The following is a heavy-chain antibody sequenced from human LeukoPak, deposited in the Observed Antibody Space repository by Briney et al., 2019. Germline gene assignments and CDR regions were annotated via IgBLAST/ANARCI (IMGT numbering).Heavy chain of an antibody. CDR3: ARGSEGYCSGGGCYYGMDV. V-gene: IGHV3-21*01. CDR2: ISSSSSYI. Sequence: GGSLRLSCAASGLTFSSCTMNWVRQAPGKGLEWVSYISSSSSYIYYADSVKGRFTISRDNAENSLYLQMNSLRAEDTAVYYCARGSEGYCSGGGCYYGMDVWGQGTTVTVSS. J-gene: IGHJ6*01. CDR1: GLTFSSCT. D-gene: IGHD2-15*01.